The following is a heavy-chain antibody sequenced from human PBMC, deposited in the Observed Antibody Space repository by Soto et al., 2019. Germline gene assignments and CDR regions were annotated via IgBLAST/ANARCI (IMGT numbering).Heavy chain of an antibody. CDR1: GYSFPNYW. CDR3: ARHDFKDSGSYPDAFDI. J-gene: IGHJ3*02. CDR2: IYPADSDT. D-gene: IGHD1-26*01. Sequence: GESLKISCEGSGYSFPNYWIGWVRQMPGKGLEWMGIIYPADSDTRYSPSFQGQVTISVDKSISTAYPQWSSLKASDTALYYCARHDFKDSGSYPDAFDIWGQGTMVTVSS. V-gene: IGHV5-51*01.